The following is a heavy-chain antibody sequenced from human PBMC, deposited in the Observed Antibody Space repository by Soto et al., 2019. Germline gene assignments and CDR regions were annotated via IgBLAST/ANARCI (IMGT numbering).Heavy chain of an antibody. Sequence: QVHLVESGGGVVQPGRSLRLSCAASGFTFSSYAMHWVRQAPGKGLEWVAVISYDGSNKYYADSVKGRFTISRDNSKNTLYLQMNSLRAEDTAVYYCAREGRDYWGQGTLVTVSS. V-gene: IGHV3-30-3*01. CDR2: ISYDGSNK. J-gene: IGHJ4*02. D-gene: IGHD3-10*01. CDR3: AREGRDY. CDR1: GFTFSSYA.